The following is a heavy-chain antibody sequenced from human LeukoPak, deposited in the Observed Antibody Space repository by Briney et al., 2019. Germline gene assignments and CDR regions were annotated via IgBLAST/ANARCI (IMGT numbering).Heavy chain of an antibody. J-gene: IGHJ4*02. CDR3: AKGYSIYF. CDR1: GFTFSSYG. CDR2: ISGSGGST. V-gene: IGHV3-23*01. D-gene: IGHD5/OR15-5a*01. Sequence: GGTLRLSCAASGFTFSSYGMSWVRQAPGKGLEWVSAISGSGGSTYYADSVKGRFTISRDNAKNPLYLQVNSLTAEDAAVYYCAKGYSIYFGGQGTLVTVSS.